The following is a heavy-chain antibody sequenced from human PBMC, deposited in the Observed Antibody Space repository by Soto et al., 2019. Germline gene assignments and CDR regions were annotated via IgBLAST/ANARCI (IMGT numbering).Heavy chain of an antibody. CDR2: ISAYNGNT. CDR1: GYTFTSYG. V-gene: IGHV1-18*01. D-gene: IGHD4-17*01. Sequence: QVQLVQSGAEVKKPGASVKVSCKASGYTFTSYGISWVRQAPGHGLEWMGWISAYNGNTNYAQKLQGRVTLTTDTSTSTAYMELRSLRSDDTAVYYCARNVGDYGASGWFDPWGQGTLVTVSS. CDR3: ARNVGDYGASGWFDP. J-gene: IGHJ5*02.